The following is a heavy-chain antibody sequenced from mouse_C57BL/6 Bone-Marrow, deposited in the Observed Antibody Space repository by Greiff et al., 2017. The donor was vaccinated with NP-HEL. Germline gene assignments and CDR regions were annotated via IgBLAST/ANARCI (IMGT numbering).Heavy chain of an antibody. CDR3: ARVGDYDGAY. D-gene: IGHD2-4*01. Sequence: EVQLQQSGPELVKPGASVKISCKASGYTFTDYYMNWVKQSHGKSLEWIGDINPNNGGTSYNQKFKGKATLTVDKSSSTAYMELRSLTSEDSAVYYCARVGDYDGAYWGQGTLVTVSA. J-gene: IGHJ3*01. CDR1: GYTFTDYY. V-gene: IGHV1-26*01. CDR2: INPNNGGT.